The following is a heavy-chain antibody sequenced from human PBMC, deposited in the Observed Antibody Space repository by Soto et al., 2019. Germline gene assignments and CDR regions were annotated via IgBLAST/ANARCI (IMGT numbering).Heavy chain of an antibody. Sequence: EVQLLESGGGLVQPGGSLRLSCAASGFTFSRYAMSWVRQAPGKGLEWVSAISGSGGSTYYADSVKGRFTISRDKSKNTLCLQMNSLRAEDKVVYYCARCYDFWSGDHQRPVKPNWFDPWGQGTLVTVSS. CDR2: ISGSGGST. J-gene: IGHJ5*02. V-gene: IGHV3-23*01. D-gene: IGHD3-3*01. CDR1: GFTFSRYA. CDR3: ARCYDFWSGDHQRPVKPNWFDP.